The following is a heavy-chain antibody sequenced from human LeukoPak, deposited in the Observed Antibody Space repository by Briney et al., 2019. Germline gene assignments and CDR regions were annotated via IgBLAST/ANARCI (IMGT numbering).Heavy chain of an antibody. CDR3: ARLLVSRSRGFDP. J-gene: IGHJ5*02. CDR1: GDSISRSSYY. V-gene: IGHV4-39*01. D-gene: IGHD3-10*01. CDR2: IYYSGST. Sequence: PSETLSLTCSVSGDSISRSSYYWGWIRQPPGKGLEWIGSIYYSGSTYYNPSLKSRVTISVDTSKNQFSLKLSSVTAADTAVYYCARLLVSRSRGFDPWGQGTLVTVSS.